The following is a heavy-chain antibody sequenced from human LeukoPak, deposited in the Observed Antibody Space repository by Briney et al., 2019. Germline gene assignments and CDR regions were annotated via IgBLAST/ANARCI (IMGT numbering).Heavy chain of an antibody. CDR2: IYTRGST. V-gene: IGHV4-4*07. J-gene: IGHJ6*02. CDR3: ARGSIGWKYGGTIYYYGMDV. Sequence: SETLSLTCTLSDDSISLYYWSWIRQPAGKGLEWIGHIYTRGSTNYNPSFKSRVTMSVDTSKNQFSLRLSSVAAADTAVYYCARGSIGWKYGGTIYYYGMDVWGQGTTVTVSS. D-gene: IGHD1-7*01. CDR1: DDSISLYY.